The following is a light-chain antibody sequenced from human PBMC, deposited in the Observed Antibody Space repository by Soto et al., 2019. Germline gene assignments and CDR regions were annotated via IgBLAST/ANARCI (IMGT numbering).Light chain of an antibody. J-gene: IGLJ1*01. CDR1: RSDVGGYNY. Sequence: QSALTQPASVSGSPGQSITISCTGTRSDVGGYNYVYWHQQHPGKAPKLMIYDVTNRPSGVSDRFSGSKSGNTASLTFSGLQAEDEADYYCSSYTSSSTYGFGAGTKVTVL. CDR3: SSYTSSSTYG. V-gene: IGLV2-14*01. CDR2: DVT.